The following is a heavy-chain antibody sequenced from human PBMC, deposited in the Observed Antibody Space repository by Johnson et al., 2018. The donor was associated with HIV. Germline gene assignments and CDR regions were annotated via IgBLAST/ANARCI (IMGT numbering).Heavy chain of an antibody. V-gene: IGHV3-66*02. CDR1: GFTFDDYG. D-gene: IGHD3-16*01. Sequence: EVQLVESGGGLVQPGGSLRLSCVASGFTFDDYGMSWVRQAPGKGLEWVSVIYSGGSTYDADSVKGRFTISRDNSKNTLYLQMHSLRIEDTAVYVCAKEAYYVEAFDIWGQGTMVTVSS. J-gene: IGHJ3*02. CDR2: IYSGGST. CDR3: AKEAYYVEAFDI.